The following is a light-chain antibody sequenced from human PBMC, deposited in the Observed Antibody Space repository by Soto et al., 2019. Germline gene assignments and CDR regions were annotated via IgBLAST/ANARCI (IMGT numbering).Light chain of an antibody. V-gene: IGKV3-15*01. CDR1: QSVSSN. CDR2: GAS. Sequence: EIVMTQSPATLSVSPGERATLSCRASQSVSSNLAWYQQKPCQAPRLLIYGASTRATGIPARFSGSGSGTEFTLTISSLQSEDFAVYYCQQYNNWHPVTFGQGTKLEIK. J-gene: IGKJ2*01. CDR3: QQYNNWHPVT.